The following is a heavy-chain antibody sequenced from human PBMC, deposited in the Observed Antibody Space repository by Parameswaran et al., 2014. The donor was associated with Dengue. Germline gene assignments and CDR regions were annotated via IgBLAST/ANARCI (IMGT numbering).Heavy chain of an antibody. Sequence: VRQMPGKGLEWVSSISSSSSYIYYADSVKGRFTISRDNAKNSLYLQMNSLRAEDTAVYYCARFRDYSNYYGMDVWGQGTTVTVSS. D-gene: IGHD4-11*01. J-gene: IGHJ6*02. CDR2: ISSSSSYI. CDR3: ARFRDYSNYYGMDV. V-gene: IGHV3-21*01.